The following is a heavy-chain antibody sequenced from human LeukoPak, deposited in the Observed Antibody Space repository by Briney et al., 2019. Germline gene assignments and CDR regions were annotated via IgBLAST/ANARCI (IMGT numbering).Heavy chain of an antibody. D-gene: IGHD3-16*01. CDR2: FDPEDGET. CDR3: ASPTSGLSFDH. V-gene: IGHV1-24*01. J-gene: IGHJ4*02. CDR1: GHALIDLA. Sequence: ASVKVSCKISGHALIDLAMHWVRQAPGKGLEWMGGFDPEDGETLYAQNFQGRVTMTEDTSTDTAYMELTSLTSDDTAVYYCASPTSGLSFDHWGQGTAVTVS.